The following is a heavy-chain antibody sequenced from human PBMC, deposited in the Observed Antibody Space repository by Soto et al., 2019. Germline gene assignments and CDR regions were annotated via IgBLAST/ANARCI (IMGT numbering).Heavy chain of an antibody. CDR3: ARHDGFSSGWIFDY. CDR1: GGSISNYY. Sequence: SETLSLTCIVSGGSISNYYWSWIRQPPGKGLEWIGYIYYNGSTYYNSSLKSRVTISVDTSNNQLSLKLRSVTAADTAVYYCARHDGFSSGWIFDYWGHGTLVTVSS. CDR2: IYYNGST. D-gene: IGHD6-19*01. J-gene: IGHJ4*01. V-gene: IGHV4-59*08.